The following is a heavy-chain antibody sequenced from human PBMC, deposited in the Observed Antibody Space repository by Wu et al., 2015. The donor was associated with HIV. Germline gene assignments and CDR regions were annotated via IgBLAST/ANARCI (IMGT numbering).Heavy chain of an antibody. D-gene: IGHD3-10*01. Sequence: QVQLVQSGAEVKKPGASVKVSCKASGYTFTSYYMHWVRQAPGQGLEWMGIINPSGGSTSYAQKFQGRVTMTRDTSTSTVYMELSSLRSEDTAVYYCARDWSDGSGYNWFDPWGQGTLVTVSS. CDR2: INPSGGST. V-gene: IGHV1-46*01. J-gene: IGHJ5*02. CDR1: GYTFTSYY. CDR3: ARDWSDGSGYNWFDP.